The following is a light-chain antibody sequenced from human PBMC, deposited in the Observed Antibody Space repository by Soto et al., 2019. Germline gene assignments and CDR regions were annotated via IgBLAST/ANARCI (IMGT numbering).Light chain of an antibody. V-gene: IGLV2-14*01. CDR2: EVS. J-gene: IGLJ1*01. Sequence: QSVLTQPASVSGSPGQSITISCTGTSSDVGGYNYVSWYQQHPGKAPKLMIYEVSNRPSGVSNRFSGSKSGNTASLTISGLQAEDEAVYYCSSYTSSSTSYVFGTGTKLTVL. CDR1: SSDVGGYNY. CDR3: SSYTSSSTSYV.